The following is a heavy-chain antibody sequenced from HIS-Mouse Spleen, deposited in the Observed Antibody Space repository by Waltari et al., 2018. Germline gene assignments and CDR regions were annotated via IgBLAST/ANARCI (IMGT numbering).Heavy chain of an antibody. V-gene: IGHV3-7*01. CDR3: ARDRYWYFDI. CDR2: RKQDGSGK. J-gene: IGHJ2*01. Sequence: EVQLVESGGGLVQPGGSLRLSCAASGFTFSSYWMSWVRQAPGKGVEGVAKRKQDGSGKYCGVLVEGRFTIYRDNAKNSRYLQMNSLRGEGTAVYYCARDRYWYFDIWGRGTLVTVSS. CDR1: GFTFSSYW.